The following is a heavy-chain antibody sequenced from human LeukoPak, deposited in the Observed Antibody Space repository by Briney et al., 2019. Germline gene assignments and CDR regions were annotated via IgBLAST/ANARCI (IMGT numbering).Heavy chain of an antibody. D-gene: IGHD3-22*01. V-gene: IGHV3-23*01. CDR1: GFTFSSYA. J-gene: IGHJ4*02. Sequence: TGGSLRLSCAASGFTFSSYAMSWVRQAPGKGLEWVSAISGSGGSTFYADSAKGRFTISRDNSNNTLWLQMNSLRAEDTAVYYCAKDWFYDSSGYYLFDYWGQGTLVTVSS. CDR3: AKDWFYDSSGYYLFDY. CDR2: ISGSGGST.